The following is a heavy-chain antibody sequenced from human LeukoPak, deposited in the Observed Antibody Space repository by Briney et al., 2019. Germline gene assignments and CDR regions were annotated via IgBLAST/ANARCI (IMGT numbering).Heavy chain of an antibody. CDR2: ISYDGSNK. Sequence: GRSLRLSCAASGFTFSSYAIHWVRQAPGKGLEWVAVISYDGSNKYYADSVKGRFTISRDNSKNTLYLQMNSLRAEDTAVYFCARDSAKLLWFGELSGLSFDYWGQGTLVTVSS. CDR1: GFTFSSYA. D-gene: IGHD3-10*01. J-gene: IGHJ4*02. CDR3: ARDSAKLLWFGELSGLSFDY. V-gene: IGHV3-30-3*01.